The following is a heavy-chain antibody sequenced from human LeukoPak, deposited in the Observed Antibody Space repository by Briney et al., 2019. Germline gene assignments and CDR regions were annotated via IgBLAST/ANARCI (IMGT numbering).Heavy chain of an antibody. V-gene: IGHV3-23*01. D-gene: IGHD3-22*01. CDR1: GFTFSGYS. Sequence: GGSLRLSCAASGFTFSGYSMSWVRQAPGKGLEWVSAISGSGGSTYYADSVKGRFTISRDNSKNTLYLQMNSLRAEDTAVYYCAKDLSITMIVGAFDIWGQGTMVTVSS. CDR3: AKDLSITMIVGAFDI. CDR2: ISGSGGST. J-gene: IGHJ3*02.